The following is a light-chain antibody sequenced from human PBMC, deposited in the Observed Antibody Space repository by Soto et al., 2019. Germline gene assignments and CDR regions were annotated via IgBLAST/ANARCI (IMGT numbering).Light chain of an antibody. CDR3: QQYGGSPTWT. Sequence: EIVLTQSPGTLSLSPGERATLSCRASQSVSSNYLAWYQQKPGQAPRLLIYAASSRATGIPDRFGGSGSGTDFTLTISRLEPEDLAVYYCQQYGGSPTWTFGQGTKVDIK. J-gene: IGKJ1*01. V-gene: IGKV3-20*01. CDR2: AAS. CDR1: QSVSSNY.